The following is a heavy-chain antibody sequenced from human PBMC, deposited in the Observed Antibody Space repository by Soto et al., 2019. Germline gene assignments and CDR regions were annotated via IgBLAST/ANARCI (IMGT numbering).Heavy chain of an antibody. D-gene: IGHD6-13*01. Sequence: SETLSLTCAVYGGSLSGCYWSWIRQPPGKRLEWIGEINHSGSTNYNPSLKSRVTISVDTSKNQFSLKLRSVTSADTAVYYCARGLGIRSSWYRNDAFDIWGQGTMVTVSS. CDR1: GGSLSGCY. CDR3: ARGLGIRSSWYRNDAFDI. V-gene: IGHV4-34*01. CDR2: INHSGST. J-gene: IGHJ3*02.